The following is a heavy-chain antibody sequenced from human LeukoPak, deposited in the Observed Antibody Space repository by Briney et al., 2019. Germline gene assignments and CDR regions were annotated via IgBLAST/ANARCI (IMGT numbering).Heavy chain of an antibody. CDR3: ASSFRITIFGVVPRPPLAR. CDR2: INHSGST. Sequence: SETLSLTCTVSGGFISNYYWSWIRQPPGKGLEWIGEINHSGSTNYNPSLKSRVTISVDTSKNQFSLKLSSVTAADTAVYYCASSFRITIFGVVPRPPLARWGQGTLVTVSS. J-gene: IGHJ4*02. V-gene: IGHV4-34*01. D-gene: IGHD3-3*01. CDR1: GGFISNYY.